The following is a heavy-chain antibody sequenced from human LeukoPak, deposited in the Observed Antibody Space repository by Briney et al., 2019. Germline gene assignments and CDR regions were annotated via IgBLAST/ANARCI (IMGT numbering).Heavy chain of an antibody. D-gene: IGHD3-9*01. CDR2: INHSGST. CDR1: GGSFSGYY. Sequence: SETLSLTCAVYGGSFSGYYWSWIRQPPGKGLEWIGEINHSGSTNYNPSLKSRVTISVDTSKNQFSLKLSSVTAADTAVYYCAIGKAAGGYYDILTGYQGYKGHFDYWGQGTLVTVSS. J-gene: IGHJ4*02. V-gene: IGHV4-34*01. CDR3: AIGKAAGGYYDILTGYQGYKGHFDY.